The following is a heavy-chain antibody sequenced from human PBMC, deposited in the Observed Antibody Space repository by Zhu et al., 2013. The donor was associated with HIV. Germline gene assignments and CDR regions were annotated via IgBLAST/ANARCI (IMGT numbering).Heavy chain of an antibody. CDR1: GGAFRSYS. J-gene: IGHJ1*01. V-gene: IGHV1-69*16. CDR3: ATAIAAAGMGKYFQN. CDR2: IIPSLKTP. Sequence: QVQLVQSEAEVKRPGSSVKVSCRVSGGAFRSYSISWVRQAPGQGLEWMGGIIPSLKTPDYAQRFQGRVTLTADETTSTAYLDMNILRLEDTAVYYCATAIAAAGMGKYFQNWGQGTLVTASS. D-gene: IGHD6-13*01.